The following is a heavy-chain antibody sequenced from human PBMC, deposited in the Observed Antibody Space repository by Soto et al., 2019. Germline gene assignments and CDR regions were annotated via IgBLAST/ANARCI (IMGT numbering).Heavy chain of an antibody. CDR1: GYTLTELY. D-gene: IGHD3-3*01. Sequence: QVQLVQSGAEVNNPGASVKVSCKVSGYTLTELYMHWVRQATGKGLEWMGGVDPEDGETIYAQKFQGRVTMTKDTSTDTDYMGLSSMRSEDTAVYYCATSCYDFWSGYYTDYMEVWGKGTTVTVSS. CDR3: ATSCYDFWSGYYTDYMEV. V-gene: IGHV1-24*01. CDR2: VDPEDGET. J-gene: IGHJ6*03.